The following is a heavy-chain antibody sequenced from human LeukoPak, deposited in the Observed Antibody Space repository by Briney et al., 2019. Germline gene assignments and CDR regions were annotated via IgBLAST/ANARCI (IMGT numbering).Heavy chain of an antibody. D-gene: IGHD1-26*01. CDR2: ISSDGGNT. CDR3: AREWELRGAYYMDV. J-gene: IGHJ6*03. CDR1: GFTFSTYW. V-gene: IGHV3-74*01. Sequence: HPGGSLRLSCAASGFTFSTYWMHWVRHAPGKGLVWVSRISSDGGNTLYADSVKGRFTISRDNINDTMYLQMDSLRGEDTAVYYCAREWELRGAYYMDVWGKGTTVTVSS.